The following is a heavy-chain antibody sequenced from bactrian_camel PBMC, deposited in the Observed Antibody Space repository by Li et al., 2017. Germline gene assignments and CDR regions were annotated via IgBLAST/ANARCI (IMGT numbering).Heavy chain of an antibody. J-gene: IGHJ4*01. V-gene: IGHV3S6*01. Sequence: VESGGGSVQAGGSLRLSCTASGYTSSSFCMGWFRQAPGEQREWFATLYSGDNATYYADFVEDRFTVSRDNAQNTIYLQINDLKSEDTARYYCAAGITWCGLAQSEYDYWGQGTQVTVS. D-gene: IGHD2*01. CDR2: LYSGDNAT. CDR1: GYTSSSFC. CDR3: AAGITWCGLAQSEYDY.